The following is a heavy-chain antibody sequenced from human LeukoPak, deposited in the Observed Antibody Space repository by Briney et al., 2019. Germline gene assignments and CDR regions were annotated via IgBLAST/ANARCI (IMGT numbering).Heavy chain of an antibody. V-gene: IGHV4-28*05. Sequence: SSETLSLTCAVSGYSISSSNWWGWIRQPPGKGLEWIGYIYYSGSIYYNPSLKSRVTMSVDTSKNQFSLKLSSVTAVDTAMYYCARAPGVLDPPRNWFDPWGQGTLVTVSS. CDR3: ARAPGVLDPPRNWFDP. J-gene: IGHJ5*02. D-gene: IGHD2-8*02. CDR2: IYYSGSI. CDR1: GYSISSSNW.